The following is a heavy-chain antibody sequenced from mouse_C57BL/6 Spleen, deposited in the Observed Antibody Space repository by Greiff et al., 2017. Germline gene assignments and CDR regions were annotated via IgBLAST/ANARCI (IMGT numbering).Heavy chain of an antibody. CDR2: ILPGSGST. CDR1: GYTFTGYW. Sequence: QVQLQQSGAELMKPGASVKLSCKATGYTFTGYWIEWVKQRPGHGLEWIGEILPGSGSTNYNEKFKGKATYTADTSSNTAYMQLSSLTTEDSAIYYCSRGDYYYGSSSYSIDYWGQGTSVTVSS. V-gene: IGHV1-9*01. J-gene: IGHJ4*01. CDR3: SRGDYYYGSSSYSIDY. D-gene: IGHD1-1*01.